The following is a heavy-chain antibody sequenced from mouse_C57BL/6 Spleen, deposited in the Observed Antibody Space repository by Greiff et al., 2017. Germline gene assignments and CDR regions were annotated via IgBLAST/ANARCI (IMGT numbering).Heavy chain of an antibody. D-gene: IGHD1-1*02. CDR3: AREGWGVGSIDY. Sequence: QVQLQQPGAELVRPGTSVKLSCTASGYTFTSYWMHWVKQRPGQSLEWIGVIDPSDSYTNYHQKFKGKATLTVDISSSTAYMQLSSLTSEDSAVYYCAREGWGVGSIDYWGQGTSVTVSS. V-gene: IGHV1-59*01. CDR2: IDPSDSYT. J-gene: IGHJ4*01. CDR1: GYTFTSYW.